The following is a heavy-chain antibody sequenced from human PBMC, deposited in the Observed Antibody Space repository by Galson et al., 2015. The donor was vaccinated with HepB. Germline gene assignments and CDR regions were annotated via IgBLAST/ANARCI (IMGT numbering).Heavy chain of an antibody. CDR1: GFTFSSSW. Sequence: SLRLSCAASGFTFSSSWMSWVRQAQGKGLEWVANIKQDGSEKYYVDSVKGRFTISRDNAKNSLYLQMNSLRAEDTAVYYCARDLEDTAMDNWGQGTLVTVSS. J-gene: IGHJ4*02. D-gene: IGHD5-18*01. V-gene: IGHV3-7*03. CDR3: ARDLEDTAMDN. CDR2: IKQDGSEK.